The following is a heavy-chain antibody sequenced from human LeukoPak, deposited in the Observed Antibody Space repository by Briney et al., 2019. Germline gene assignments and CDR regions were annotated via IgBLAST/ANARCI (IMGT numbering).Heavy chain of an antibody. CDR2: IDPNSGGT. D-gene: IGHD1-26*01. Sequence: ASVKVSCKTSGYTFTGYYMHWVRQAPGQGLEWMGWIDPNSGGTNYAQRFQGRVTMTRDTSVSTVYMELSSLRSDDTAVYYCAKDLGSGSYQPSDYWGQGTLVTVSS. CDR3: AKDLGSGSYQPSDY. J-gene: IGHJ4*02. CDR1: GYTFTGYY. V-gene: IGHV1-2*02.